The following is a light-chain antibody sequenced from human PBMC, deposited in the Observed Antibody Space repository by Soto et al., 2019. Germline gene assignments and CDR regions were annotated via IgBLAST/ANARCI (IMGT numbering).Light chain of an antibody. CDR2: DAS. J-gene: IGKJ4*01. V-gene: IGKV3-11*01. CDR1: QSVSSY. Sequence: EIVLTQSPATLSLSPGERAILSCRASQSVSSYLAWYQQKPGQAPRLLIYDASNRATGIPARFRGSGSGTDFTLTISSLEPEDFAVYYCQQRSNWPTFGGGTKVEIK. CDR3: QQRSNWPT.